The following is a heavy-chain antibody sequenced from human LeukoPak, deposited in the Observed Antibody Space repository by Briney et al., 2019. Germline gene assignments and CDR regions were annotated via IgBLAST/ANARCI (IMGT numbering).Heavy chain of an antibody. CDR1: GYTFNSYY. V-gene: IGHV1-46*02. CDR3: ARYDSTNYYYGMDV. J-gene: IGHJ6*02. CDR2: INPSSGST. Sequence: ASVKVSCKTSGYTFNSYYVHWVRQAPGQGLGWMGIINPSSGSTSYAQNFQGRVTMTRDTSTSTVYLELSGLRSEDTAVYYCARYDSTNYYYGMDVWGQGTTVTVSS. D-gene: IGHD3-22*01.